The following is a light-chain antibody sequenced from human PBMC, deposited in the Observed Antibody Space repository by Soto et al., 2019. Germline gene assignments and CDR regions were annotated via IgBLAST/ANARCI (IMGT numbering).Light chain of an antibody. Sequence: QSVLTQPASVSGSPGQSITISCTGTSSDAGGYYYVSWYQHHPGKAPKLIIYEVTNRPSGVSYRFSGSKSGNTASLIISGLQAEDEADYYCQSFDSSLRVYVFGSGTKVTVL. CDR1: SSDAGGYYY. J-gene: IGLJ1*01. CDR2: EVT. CDR3: QSFDSSLRVYV. V-gene: IGLV2-14*01.